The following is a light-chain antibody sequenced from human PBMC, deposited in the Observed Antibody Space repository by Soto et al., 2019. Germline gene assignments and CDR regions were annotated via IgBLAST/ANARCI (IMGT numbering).Light chain of an antibody. CDR3: LQYYYWPWT. CDR1: QSVTNK. Sequence: EMLMTQSPASLSVSPGEKVSLSCWASQSVTNKLAWYQQRPGQPPRLLLYDASTRATGVPATFSGSGSGTDFTLTISSLQSEDLGFYCLQYYYWPWTFGQGTKVDIK. J-gene: IGKJ1*01. V-gene: IGKV3-15*01. CDR2: DAS.